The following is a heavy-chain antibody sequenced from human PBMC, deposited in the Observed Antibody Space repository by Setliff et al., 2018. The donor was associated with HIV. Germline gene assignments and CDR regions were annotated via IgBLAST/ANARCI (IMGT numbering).Heavy chain of an antibody. J-gene: IGHJ4*02. D-gene: IGHD5-12*01. Sequence: SETLSLTCTVSGGSISTGGYYWSWIRQHPGKGLEWIGYIYNSGGTYYNPSLKSRITMSIDTSKNQFSLKLSSVTAADTAVYYCARVQVGGYNFYFDYWGQGTLVTVSS. CDR1: GGSISTGGYY. CDR2: IYNSGGT. CDR3: ARVQVGGYNFYFDY. V-gene: IGHV4-31*03.